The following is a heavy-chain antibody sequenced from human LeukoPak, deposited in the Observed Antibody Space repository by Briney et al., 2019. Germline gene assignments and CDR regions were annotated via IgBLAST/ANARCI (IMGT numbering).Heavy chain of an antibody. CDR2: ISGSGGST. D-gene: IGHD3-22*01. J-gene: IGHJ4*02. CDR1: GFTFSSYA. V-gene: IGHV3-23*01. CDR3: AKALLGWLLLGDY. Sequence: PGGSLRLSCAASGFTFSSYAMSWVRQAPGKWLEWVSAISGSGGSTYYADSVKGRFTISRDNSKNTLYLQMNSLRAEDTAVYYCAKALLGWLLLGDYWGQGTLVTVSS.